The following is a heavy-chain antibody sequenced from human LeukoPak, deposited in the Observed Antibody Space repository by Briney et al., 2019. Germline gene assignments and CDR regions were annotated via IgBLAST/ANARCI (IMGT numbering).Heavy chain of an antibody. CDR2: MNPNSGNT. CDR1: GYTFTSYD. V-gene: IGHV1-8*03. J-gene: IGHJ4*02. Sequence: ASVKVSCKASGYTFTSYDINWVRQATGQGLEWMGWMNPNSGNTGYAQKFQGRVTIIRDTSISTAYMDLSSLRSEDTAVYYCARQPFCSGGSCPVSLLYFDSWGQGTLVTVSS. CDR3: ARQPFCSGGSCPVSLLYFDS. D-gene: IGHD2-15*01.